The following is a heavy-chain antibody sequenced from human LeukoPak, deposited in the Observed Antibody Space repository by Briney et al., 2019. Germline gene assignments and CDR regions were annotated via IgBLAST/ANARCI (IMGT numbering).Heavy chain of an antibody. Sequence: GGSLRLSCAASGFTFSDYYMNWIRQAPGKGLEWVSYISSSASHIYYTDSVKGRFTISRDNAKNSLYLQMNSLRAEDTAVYYCARGGHSGSIYSYGYGFYFDYWGQGTLVTVSS. CDR1: GFTFSDYY. V-gene: IGHV3-11*04. J-gene: IGHJ4*02. D-gene: IGHD5-18*01. CDR3: ARGGHSGSIYSYGYGFYFDY. CDR2: ISSSASHI.